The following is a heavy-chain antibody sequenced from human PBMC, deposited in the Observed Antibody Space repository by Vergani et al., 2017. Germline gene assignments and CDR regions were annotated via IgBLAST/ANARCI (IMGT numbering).Heavy chain of an antibody. D-gene: IGHD6-13*01. CDR2: IYTSGST. J-gene: IGHJ4*02. CDR3: ARLIAAAGTYYFDY. V-gene: IGHV4-61*02. Sequence: QVQLQESGPGLVKPSQTLSLTCTVSGGSISSGSYYWSWIRQPAGKGLEWIGRIYTSGSTNYNPSLKSRVTMSVDTSKNQFSLKLSSVTAADTAVYYCARLIAAAGTYYFDYWGQGTLVTVSS. CDR1: GGSISSGSYY.